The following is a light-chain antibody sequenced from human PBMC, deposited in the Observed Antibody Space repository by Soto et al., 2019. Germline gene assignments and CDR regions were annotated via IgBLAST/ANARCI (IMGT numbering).Light chain of an antibody. V-gene: IGLV2-14*01. CDR3: SSYTSSSTYG. Sequence: QSALTQPASVSKSPGQSITISCTGTSSDVGGYKYVSWYQQHPGKAPKLMIYDVSNRPSGVSNRFSGSKSGNTASLTISGLQAEDEADYYCSSYTSSSTYGFGTGTKLTVL. CDR1: SSDVGGYKY. CDR2: DVS. J-gene: IGLJ1*01.